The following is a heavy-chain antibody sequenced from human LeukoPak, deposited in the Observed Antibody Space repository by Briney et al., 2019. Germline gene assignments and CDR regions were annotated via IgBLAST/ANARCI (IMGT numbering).Heavy chain of an antibody. CDR1: GYTFTGYY. CDR2: INPNSGGT. V-gene: IGHV1-2*02. D-gene: IGHD1-7*01. Sequence: GASVKVSCKASGYTFTGYYMHWVRQAPGQGLEWMGWINPNSGGTNYAQKFQGRVTMTRDTSISTAYMELSRLRSDDTAVYYCARVGPGGTTSSGYWGQGTLVTASS. J-gene: IGHJ4*02. CDR3: ARVGPGGTTSSGY.